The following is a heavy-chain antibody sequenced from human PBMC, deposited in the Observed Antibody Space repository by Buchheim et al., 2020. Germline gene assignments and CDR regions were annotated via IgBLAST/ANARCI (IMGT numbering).Heavy chain of an antibody. D-gene: IGHD1-20*01. Sequence: EVQLLESGGGLVQPGGSLRLSCAASGFTFSGYAMNWVRQAPGKGLEWVSAISETGDNTHYADSVKGRFSISRDNSKNNLYLHMNSLRVEDTATYYCAKQYLDVPWGQGTL. CDR1: GFTFSGYA. CDR3: AKQYLDVP. J-gene: IGHJ5*02. V-gene: IGHV3-23*01. CDR2: ISETGDNT.